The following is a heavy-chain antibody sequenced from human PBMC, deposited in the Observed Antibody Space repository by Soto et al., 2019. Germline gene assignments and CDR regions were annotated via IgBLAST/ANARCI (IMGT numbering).Heavy chain of an antibody. CDR1: GGSFSGYY. D-gene: IGHD6-19*01. CDR3: AFSSGWRDFDY. Sequence: KPSETLSLTCAVYGGSFSGYYWSWIRQPPGKGLEWIGEINHSGSTNYNPSLKSRVTISVDTSKNQFSLKLSSVTAADTAVYYCAFSSGWRDFDYWGQGTLVTVSS. J-gene: IGHJ4*02. CDR2: INHSGST. V-gene: IGHV4-34*01.